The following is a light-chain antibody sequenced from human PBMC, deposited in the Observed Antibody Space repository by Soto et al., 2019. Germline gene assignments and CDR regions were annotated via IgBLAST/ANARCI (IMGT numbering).Light chain of an antibody. J-gene: IGKJ5*01. Sequence: EIVLTQSPGTLSLSPGERATLSCRASQSVSSSSLAWNQQKPGQAPRLLIYSTSSRATGIPDRFSGRGSGTNFTLTISRLEPEVFAVYYCQQYGSSSITFGQGTRLEIK. V-gene: IGKV3-20*01. CDR1: QSVSSSS. CDR3: QQYGSSSIT. CDR2: STS.